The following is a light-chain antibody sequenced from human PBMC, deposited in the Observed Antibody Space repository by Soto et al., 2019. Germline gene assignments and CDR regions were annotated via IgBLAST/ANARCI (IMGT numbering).Light chain of an antibody. J-gene: IGKJ4*01. Sequence: IQMTQSPSSLSASVGDRVTVTCRASQSISNNLNWYQKKQGKAPTLLIFAASTLQTGVPSRFSGSGFGTDFTLTISSLQLEDFATYYCQQSYTSPLTFGGGTKVDVK. V-gene: IGKV1-39*01. CDR2: AAS. CDR3: QQSYTSPLT. CDR1: QSISNN.